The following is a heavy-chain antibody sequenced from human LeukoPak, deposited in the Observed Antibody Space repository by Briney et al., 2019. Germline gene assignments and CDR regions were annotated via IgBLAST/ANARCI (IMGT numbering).Heavy chain of an antibody. Sequence: SETLSLTCAVYGGSFSGYYWSWIRQPPGKGLEWIGYIYHSGSTYYNPSLKSRVTISVDRSKNQFSLKLSSVTAADTAVYYCARGPSRSAFDIWGQGTVVTVSS. CDR1: GGSFSGYY. CDR2: IYHSGST. V-gene: IGHV4-34*01. J-gene: IGHJ3*02. CDR3: ARGPSRSAFDI.